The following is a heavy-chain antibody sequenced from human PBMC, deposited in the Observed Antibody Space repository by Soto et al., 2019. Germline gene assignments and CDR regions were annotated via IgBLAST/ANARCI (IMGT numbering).Heavy chain of an antibody. CDR1: GFTFSDHY. V-gene: IGHV3-72*01. CDR3: ARLPTEPYYDILTGYYKDYYYYMDV. CDR2: TRNKANSYTT. J-gene: IGHJ6*03. D-gene: IGHD3-9*01. Sequence: GGSLRLSCAASGFTFSDHYMDWVRQAPGKGLEWVGRTRNKANSYTTEYAASVKGRFTISRDDSKNSLYLQMNSLKTEDTAVYYCARLPTEPYYDILTGYYKDYYYYMDVWGKGTTVTVSS.